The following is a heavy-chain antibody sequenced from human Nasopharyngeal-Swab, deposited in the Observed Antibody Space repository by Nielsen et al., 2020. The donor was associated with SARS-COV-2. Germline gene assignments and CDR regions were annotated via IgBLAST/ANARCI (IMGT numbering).Heavy chain of an antibody. D-gene: IGHD3-22*01. Sequence: SETLSLTCAVYGGSFSGYYWSWIRQPPGKGLEWIGEINHSGSTNYNPSLKSRVTISVDTSKNQFSLKLSSVTAADTAVYYCARRNSSGTYHFDYWGQGTLVTVSS. CDR3: ARRNSSGTYHFDY. CDR2: INHSGST. V-gene: IGHV4-34*01. CDR1: GGSFSGYY. J-gene: IGHJ4*02.